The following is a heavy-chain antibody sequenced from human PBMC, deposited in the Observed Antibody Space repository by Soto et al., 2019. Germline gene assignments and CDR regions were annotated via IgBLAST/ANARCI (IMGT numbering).Heavy chain of an antibody. V-gene: IGHV1-8*01. D-gene: IGHD3-9*01. CDR1: GYTFTSYD. Sequence: ASVKVSCKASGYTFTSYDIDWVRQATGQGLEWMGWMNPNSGNTGYAQKFQGRVTMTRNTSISTAYMELSSLRSEDTAVYYCARLGYFCWFLSYQCHHLVLQGVSGQGTTVTVSS. CDR3: ARLGYFCWFLSYQCHHLVLQGV. J-gene: IGHJ6*02. CDR2: MNPNSGNT.